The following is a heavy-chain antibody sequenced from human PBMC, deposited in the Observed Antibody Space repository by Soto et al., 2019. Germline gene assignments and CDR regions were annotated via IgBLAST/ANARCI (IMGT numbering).Heavy chain of an antibody. J-gene: IGHJ4*02. CDR2: ISYDGSNK. CDR1: GFPFSSYG. D-gene: IGHD5-12*01. CDR3: ARDRGDGYTDPYFDY. V-gene: IGHV3-30*03. Sequence: GGSLRLSCAASGFPFSSYGMHWVRQAPGKGLEWVAVISYDGSNKYYADSVKGRFTISRDNSKNTLYLQMNSLRAEDTAVYYCARDRGDGYTDPYFDYWGQGTLVTVSS.